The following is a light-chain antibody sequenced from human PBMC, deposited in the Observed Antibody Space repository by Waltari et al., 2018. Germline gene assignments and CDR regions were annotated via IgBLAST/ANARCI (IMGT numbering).Light chain of an antibody. CDR3: QAWDSSTGV. J-gene: IGLJ3*02. CDR2: QAN. V-gene: IGLV3-1*01. Sequence: SYDLTQPPSVSVSPGQTGTITCSGDKLGDKYVSWYQQKSGQSPALVIYQANKRPSGIPERFCGSNSGNTATLTISGTQAMDEADYYCQAWDSSTGVFGGGTKLTVL. CDR1: KLGDKY.